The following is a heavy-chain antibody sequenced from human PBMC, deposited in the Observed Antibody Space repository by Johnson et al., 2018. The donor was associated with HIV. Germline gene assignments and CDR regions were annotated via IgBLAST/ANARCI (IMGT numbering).Heavy chain of an antibody. J-gene: IGHJ3*01. CDR2: INSDGSDT. Sequence: EVQLMESGGGVVQPGRSLRLSCAASGFTFSTYTLHWVRQVPRKGLVWVSRINSDGSDTIYVDSVKGRFTISRDNSKNTLFLQMNYLRAEDPAVYYCAKYVLRSFVWLPDSFDVWGQGTVVTVSS. V-gene: IGHV3-74*02. D-gene: IGHD3-9*01. CDR1: GFTFSTYT. CDR3: AKYVLRSFVWLPDSFDV.